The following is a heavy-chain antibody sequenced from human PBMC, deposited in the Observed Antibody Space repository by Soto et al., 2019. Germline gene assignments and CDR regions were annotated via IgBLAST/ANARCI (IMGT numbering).Heavy chain of an antibody. CDR2: ISGSGSNT. D-gene: IGHD1-26*01. CDR3: ARDPSHSYYTLFYYFDY. J-gene: IGHJ4*02. Sequence: GGSLRLSCAASGFTFSTYAMSWVRQAPGKGLEWVSAISGSGSNTYYADSVKGRFTISRDDSKSTLYLQMNSLRAEDTAVYYCARDPSHSYYTLFYYFDYWGQGTLVTV. V-gene: IGHV3-23*01. CDR1: GFTFSTYA.